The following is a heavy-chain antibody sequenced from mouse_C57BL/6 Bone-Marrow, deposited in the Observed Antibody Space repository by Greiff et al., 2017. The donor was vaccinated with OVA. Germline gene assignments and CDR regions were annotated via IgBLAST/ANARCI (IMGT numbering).Heavy chain of an antibody. CDR2: IDPSDSTT. CDR3: ARPTNWAHFDY. V-gene: IGHV1-50*01. D-gene: IGHD4-1*01. Sequence: VQLQQPGAELVKPGASVKLSCKASGYTFTSYWMQWVKQRPGQGLEWIGEIDPSDSTTNYNQKLKGKATLTVDTSSSTAYMQLSSLTSEDSAVYYCARPTNWAHFDYWGQGTTLTVSS. J-gene: IGHJ2*01. CDR1: GYTFTSYW.